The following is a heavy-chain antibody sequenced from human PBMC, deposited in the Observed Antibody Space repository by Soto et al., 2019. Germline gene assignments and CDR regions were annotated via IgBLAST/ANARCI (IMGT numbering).Heavy chain of an antibody. V-gene: IGHV1-46*01. CDR3: ARDGPHRWIDY. CDR1: GYTFTGFY. CDR2: INPSGGAT. Sequence: QVQLVQSGAEVKKPGASVKVSCKASGYTFTGFYMHWVRQAPGQGLEWMGWINPSGGATTYAQKFQGRVTMTRDTSTSTVYMDLSSLTSEDTAVYYCARDGPHRWIDYWGQGTLVTVSS. J-gene: IGHJ4*02.